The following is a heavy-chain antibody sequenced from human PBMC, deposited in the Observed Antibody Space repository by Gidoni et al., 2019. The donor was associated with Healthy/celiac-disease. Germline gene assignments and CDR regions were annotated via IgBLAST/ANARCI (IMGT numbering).Heavy chain of an antibody. Sequence: QVQLVQSGAEVKKPGASVKVSCKASGYTFTSYAMPWGRQAPGQRLEWMGWINAGNGNTKYSQKFQGRVTITRDTSASTAYMELSSLRSENTAVYYCARGRGSDRMDVWGQGTTVTVSS. CDR3: ARGRGSDRMDV. J-gene: IGHJ6*02. CDR1: GYTFTSYA. D-gene: IGHD1-1*01. V-gene: IGHV1-3*01. CDR2: INAGNGNT.